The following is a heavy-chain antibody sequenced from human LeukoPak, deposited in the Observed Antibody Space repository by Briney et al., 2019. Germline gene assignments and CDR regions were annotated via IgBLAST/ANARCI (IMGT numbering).Heavy chain of an antibody. V-gene: IGHV5-10-1*01. CDR1: GFSFASYW. D-gene: IGHD3-10*01. Sequence: GESLKISCKGSGFSFASYWISWVRQMPGKGLEWMGRIDPSDSYTNYSPSFQGHVTISADKSISTAYLQWSSLKASDTAMYYCALTMVRGVIEAFDIWGQRTMVTVSS. CDR3: ALTMVRGVIEAFDI. J-gene: IGHJ3*02. CDR2: IDPSDSYT.